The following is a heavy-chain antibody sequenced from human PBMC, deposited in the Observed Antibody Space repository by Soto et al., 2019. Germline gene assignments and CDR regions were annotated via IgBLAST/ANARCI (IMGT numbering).Heavy chain of an antibody. D-gene: IGHD2-15*01. J-gene: IGHJ6*02. CDR1: GFTFSSYA. CDR3: ARDFLGVVVPPNYYYYGMDV. V-gene: IGHV3-30-3*01. Sequence: GGSLRLSCAASGFTFSSYAMHWVRQAPGKGLEWVAVISYDGSNKYYADSVKGRFTISRDNSKNTLYLQMNSLRAEDTAVYYCARDFLGVVVPPNYYYYGMDVWGQAPTVTVSS. CDR2: ISYDGSNK.